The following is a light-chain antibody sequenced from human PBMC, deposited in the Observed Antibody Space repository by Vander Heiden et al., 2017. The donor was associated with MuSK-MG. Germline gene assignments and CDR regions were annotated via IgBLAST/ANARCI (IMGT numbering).Light chain of an antibody. CDR1: HGISSY. CDR2: AAS. Sequence: PSPSSAPAGSTITICRRTRHGISSYLAWYQQKPGKAPKLLIYAASTMQTGIPSRFSGSGSGTDFTLTISSLQSEDFATYYCQQYDSSPSTFGPGTKVEIK. V-gene: IGKV1-8*01. CDR3: QQYDSSPST. J-gene: IGKJ1*01.